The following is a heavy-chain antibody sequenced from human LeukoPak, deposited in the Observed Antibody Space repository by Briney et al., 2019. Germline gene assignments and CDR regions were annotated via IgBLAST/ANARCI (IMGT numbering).Heavy chain of an antibody. V-gene: IGHV1-69*04. CDR1: GGTFSSYA. Sequence: SVKVSCKASGGTFSSYAISWVRQAPGQGLEWMGRIIPIFGIANYAQKFQGRVTITADKSTSTAYMELSSLRSEDTAVYYCARDRDYGDYDYYYGMDVWGQGTTVTISS. CDR2: IIPIFGIA. D-gene: IGHD4-17*01. J-gene: IGHJ6*02. CDR3: ARDRDYGDYDYYYGMDV.